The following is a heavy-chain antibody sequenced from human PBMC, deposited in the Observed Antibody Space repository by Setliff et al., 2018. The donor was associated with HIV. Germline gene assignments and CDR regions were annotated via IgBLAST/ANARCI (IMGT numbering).Heavy chain of an antibody. Sequence: PSETLSLTCAVSGGYISRSTHYWGWIRQPPGKGLEWIGNIHYSGSTYYNPSLKSRVTISVDTSKNQFSLKLSSVTAADTAVYYCARDGPLEGSYRYYYYYMDVWGKGTTVTVSS. CDR2: IHYSGST. D-gene: IGHD3-10*01. V-gene: IGHV4-39*07. CDR1: GGYISRSTHY. J-gene: IGHJ6*03. CDR3: ARDGPLEGSYRYYYYYMDV.